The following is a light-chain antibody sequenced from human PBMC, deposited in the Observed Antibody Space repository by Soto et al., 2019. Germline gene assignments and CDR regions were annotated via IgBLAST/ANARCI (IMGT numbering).Light chain of an antibody. V-gene: IGKV1-39*01. CDR3: LQTYSPPGT. CDR2: EAS. J-gene: IGKJ1*01. CDR1: QSIDTH. Sequence: DIRMTQSPSSLSASVGDRVTITCRASQSIDTHLNWYQQHPGKAPNALIYEASNLQSGVPSRFSGSGSGTDFTLTISGLQPGVSATYYLLQTYSPPGTFGQGTKVEI.